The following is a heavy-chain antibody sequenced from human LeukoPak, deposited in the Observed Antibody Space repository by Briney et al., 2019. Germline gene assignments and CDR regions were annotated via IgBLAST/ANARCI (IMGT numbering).Heavy chain of an antibody. V-gene: IGHV1-46*01. Sequence: ASVKVSCKASGYTFTSYYMHWVRQAPGQGLEWMGIINPSGGSTSYAQKFQGRVTMTRDTSTSTVYMELSSLISEDTAVYYCARGGSYCSSTSCYAGWFDPWGQGTLVTVSS. CDR3: ARGGSYCSSTSCYAGWFDP. J-gene: IGHJ5*02. CDR1: GYTFTSYY. D-gene: IGHD2-2*01. CDR2: INPSGGST.